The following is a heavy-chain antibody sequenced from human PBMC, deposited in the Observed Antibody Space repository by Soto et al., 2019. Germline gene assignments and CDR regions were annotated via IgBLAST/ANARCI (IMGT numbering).Heavy chain of an antibody. J-gene: IGHJ4*02. CDR3: AKVVVAATRHTDFDS. Sequence: SETLSLTCTVSGGSINNNNYYWAWIRQPPGKGLAWIASIYYDGSTYYNPSLKSRVSISVDTSKNHFSLKLSSATAADTAVYYCAKVVVAATRHTDFDSWGQGTLVTVSS. D-gene: IGHD2-15*01. V-gene: IGHV4-39*02. CDR1: GGSINNNNYY. CDR2: IYYDGST.